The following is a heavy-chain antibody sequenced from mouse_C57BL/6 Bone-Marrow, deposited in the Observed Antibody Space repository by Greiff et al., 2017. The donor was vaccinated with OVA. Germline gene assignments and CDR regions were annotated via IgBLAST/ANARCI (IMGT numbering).Heavy chain of an antibody. CDR1: GFSLTSYG. V-gene: IGHV2-2*01. CDR3: ASYYYAMDY. J-gene: IGHJ4*01. Sequence: QVQLQQSGPGLVQPSQSLSITCTVSGFSLTSYGVHWVRQSPGKGLEWLGVIWSGGSTDYNAAFISRLSISKDNSKSQVFFKMNSLQADDTAIYYCASYYYAMDYWGQGTSATVSS. CDR2: IWSGGST.